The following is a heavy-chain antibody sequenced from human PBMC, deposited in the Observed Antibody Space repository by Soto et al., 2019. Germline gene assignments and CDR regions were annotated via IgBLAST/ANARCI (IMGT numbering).Heavy chain of an antibody. V-gene: IGHV4-4*02. Sequence: SETLSLTCAVSGGSISSSNWWSWVRQPPGKGLEWIGEIYHSGSTNYNPSLKSRVTISVDRSKNQFSLKLSSVTAADTAVYYCASASGYSSGWSRYFDYWGQGTLVTVSS. J-gene: IGHJ4*02. D-gene: IGHD6-19*01. CDR2: IYHSGST. CDR3: ASASGYSSGWSRYFDY. CDR1: GGSISSSNW.